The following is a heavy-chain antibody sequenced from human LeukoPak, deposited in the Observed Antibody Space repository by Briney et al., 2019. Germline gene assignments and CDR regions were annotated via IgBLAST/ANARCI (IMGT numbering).Heavy chain of an antibody. J-gene: IGHJ4*02. CDR2: IYNSGST. V-gene: IGHV4-59*01. D-gene: IGHD3-10*01. CDR1: GGSISSYY. Sequence: PSETLSLTCTVSGGSISSYYWSWIRQPPGKGLEWIGYIYNSGSTNYNPSLKSRVTISVDTSKNQFSLKLSSVTAADTAVYYCAANLYGSGNYFAYWGQGTLVTVSS. CDR3: AANLYGSGNYFAY.